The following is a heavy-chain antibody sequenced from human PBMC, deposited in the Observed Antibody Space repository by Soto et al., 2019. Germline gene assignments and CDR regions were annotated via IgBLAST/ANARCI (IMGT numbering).Heavy chain of an antibody. J-gene: IGHJ6*03. V-gene: IGHV3-7*01. CDR1: GFTSSSYW. CDR3: ARDTVTTLDYYYYMDV. CDR2: IKQDGSEK. Sequence: GSLRLSCAASGFTSSSYWMSWVRQAPGKGLEWVANIKQDGSEKYYVDSVKGRFTISRDNAKSSLYLQMNSLRAEDTAVYYCARDTVTTLDYYYYMDVWGKGTTVTVSS. D-gene: IGHD4-4*01.